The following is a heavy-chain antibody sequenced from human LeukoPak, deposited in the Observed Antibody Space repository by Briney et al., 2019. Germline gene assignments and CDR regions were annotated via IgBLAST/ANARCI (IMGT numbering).Heavy chain of an antibody. CDR2: INAGNGNT. CDR1: GYTFTSYA. V-gene: IGHV1-3*03. Sequence: GASVKVSCKASGYTFTSYAMHWVRQAPGQRLEWMGWINAGNGNTKYSQEFQGRVTITRDTSASTAYMELSSLRSEDMAVYYCAREYYYDSSGLDYWGQGTLVIVSS. J-gene: IGHJ4*02. D-gene: IGHD3-22*01. CDR3: AREYYYDSSGLDY.